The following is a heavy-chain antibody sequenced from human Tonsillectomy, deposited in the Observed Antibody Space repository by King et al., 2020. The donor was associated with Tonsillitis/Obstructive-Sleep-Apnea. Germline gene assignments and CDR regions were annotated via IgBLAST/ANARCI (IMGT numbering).Heavy chain of an antibody. CDR1: GGTFSSYA. D-gene: IGHD2-2*01. J-gene: IGHJ2*01. V-gene: IGHV1-69*01. CDR2: IIPIFGTA. CDR3: ATSGEYQLIRYWYFDL. Sequence: EQLVQSGAEVKKPGSSVKVSCKASGGTFSSYAISWVRQAPGQGLEWMGGIIPIFGTANYAQKFQGRVTITADESTSTAYMELSSLRSEDTAVYYCATSGEYQLIRYWYFDLWGRGTLVTVSS.